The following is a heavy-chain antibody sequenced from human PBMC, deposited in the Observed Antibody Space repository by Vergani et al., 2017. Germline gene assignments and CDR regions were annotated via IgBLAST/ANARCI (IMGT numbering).Heavy chain of an antibody. J-gene: IGHJ2*01. CDR1: GFSFSRLW. CDR2: ISPDGSAT. CDR3: VRLPRGPWSFDL. D-gene: IGHD1-1*01. V-gene: IGHV3-7*01. Sequence: EVQLVESGGGLVQPGGSLRLSCAASGFSFSRLWMSWVRQAPEKGLEWVAHISPDGSATFYVDSVKGRFTISRDNTKNSLSLQMSGLRVEDTAVYYCVRLPRGPWSFDLWGRGTLVTVSS.